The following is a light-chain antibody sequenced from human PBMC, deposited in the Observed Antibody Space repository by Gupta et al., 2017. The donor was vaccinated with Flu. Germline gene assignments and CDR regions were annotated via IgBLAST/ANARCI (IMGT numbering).Light chain of an antibody. Sequence: DIQITQSPSPLSASVGGRVTITCQASQDISNHLNWYQQRPGKAPNPLIYDASNLETGVTSRFSGSGSGTHFTFTISSLQPEDIATYYCQQFDNLPRTFGQGTKVEIK. CDR1: QDISNH. CDR3: QQFDNLPRT. V-gene: IGKV1-33*01. CDR2: DAS. J-gene: IGKJ1*01.